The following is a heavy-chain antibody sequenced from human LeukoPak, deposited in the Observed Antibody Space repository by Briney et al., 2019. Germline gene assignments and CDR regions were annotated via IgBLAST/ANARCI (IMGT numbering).Heavy chain of an antibody. CDR3: ARGVTAMADY. D-gene: IGHD5-18*01. Sequence: GGSLRLSCAASGFTFCNYNMNWVRQAPGKGLEWVSSISSGSSYIYYADSVKGRFTISRDNAKNSLYLQMNSLRAEDTAVYYCARGVTAMADYWGQGTLVTVSS. J-gene: IGHJ4*02. CDR2: ISSGSSYI. CDR1: GFTFCNYN. V-gene: IGHV3-21*01.